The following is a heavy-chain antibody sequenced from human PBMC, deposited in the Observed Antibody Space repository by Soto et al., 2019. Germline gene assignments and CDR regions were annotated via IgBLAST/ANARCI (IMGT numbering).Heavy chain of an antibody. CDR3: ARRVVAVAGTDENYGMDV. CDR2: IYYSGST. D-gene: IGHD6-19*01. Sequence: RALACTVSGGSVSSSSYYWGWMRQPPGKGREWIVGIYYSGSTYYNPSLKSRVTISVDTSKNQFSLKLSSVTAADTAVYYCARRVVAVAGTDENYGMDVWGQGTTVTVSS. CDR1: GGSVSSSSYY. J-gene: IGHJ6*02. V-gene: IGHV4-39*01.